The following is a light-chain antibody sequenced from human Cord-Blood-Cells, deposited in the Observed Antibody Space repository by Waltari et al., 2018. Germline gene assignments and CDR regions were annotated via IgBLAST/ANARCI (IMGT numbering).Light chain of an antibody. CDR2: AAS. J-gene: IGKJ3*01. CDR1: QSISSY. CDR3: QQSDSTRFT. V-gene: IGKV1-39*01. Sequence: DFQMTQSPSSLSASVGDRVTITGRASQSISSYLNWYQQTPGKAPKLLIYAASSLQSGVPSRFSGSGSGTDFTLTISSLQPEDFATYYCQQSDSTRFTFGPETKVDIK.